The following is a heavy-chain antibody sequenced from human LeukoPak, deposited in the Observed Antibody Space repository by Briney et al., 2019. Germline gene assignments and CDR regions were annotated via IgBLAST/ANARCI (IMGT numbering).Heavy chain of an antibody. CDR1: GYTLTSYG. J-gene: IGHJ5*02. D-gene: IGHD3-3*01. Sequence: GASVKVSCKASGYTLTSYGISWVRQAPGQGLEWRGWISAYNGNTNYAQKLQGRVTMTKDTSTSTAYMELRSLRSDDTAVYYCARGARIAYYDFWSGYYNNWFDPWGQGTLVTVSS. V-gene: IGHV1-18*01. CDR3: ARGARIAYYDFWSGYYNNWFDP. CDR2: ISAYNGNT.